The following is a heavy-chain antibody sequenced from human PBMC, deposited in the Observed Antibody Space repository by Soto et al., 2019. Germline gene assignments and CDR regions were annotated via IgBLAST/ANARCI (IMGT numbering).Heavy chain of an antibody. CDR2: HGASGRT. CDR3: AKHAADPLYYSMDI. V-gene: IGHV3-23*01. J-gene: IGHJ6*03. D-gene: IGHD6-13*01. Sequence: PVGSLRHSCAGAGVTFGGHSMTWVRQTPGKGLQWVSTHGASGRTYYADSVKGRFTISRDNSKNTLYLHMNSLTAEDTAIYYCAKHAADPLYYSMDIWGKGNTVTVSS. CDR1: GVTFGGHS.